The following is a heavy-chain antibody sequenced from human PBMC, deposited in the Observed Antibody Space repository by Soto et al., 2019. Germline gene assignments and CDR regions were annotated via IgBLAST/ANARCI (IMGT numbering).Heavy chain of an antibody. J-gene: IGHJ6*02. Sequence: GASVKVSCKASGGTFSSYAISWVRQAPGQGLEWMGGIIPIFGTANYAQKFQGRVTITADESTSTAYMELSSLRSEDTAVYYCAGGARVRGFPPSNYYYYYGMDVWGQGTTVPVSS. D-gene: IGHD3-10*01. V-gene: IGHV1-69*13. CDR1: GGTFSSYA. CDR3: AGGARVRGFPPSNYYYYYGMDV. CDR2: IIPIFGTA.